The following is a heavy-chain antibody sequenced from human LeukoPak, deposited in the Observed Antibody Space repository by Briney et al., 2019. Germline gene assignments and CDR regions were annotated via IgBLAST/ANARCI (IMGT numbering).Heavy chain of an antibody. V-gene: IGHV3-33*01. CDR1: GFSFSRYG. CDR3: ARDGGLDNSGYYPIDY. CDR2: IWYDGSKK. Sequence: GGSLRLSCAASGFSFSRYGMHWVRQAPGKGLEWVAVIWYDGSKKDYADSVKGRFTISRDNSKSTLFLQMNSLRAEDTAVYYCARDGGLDNSGYYPIDYWGQGTLLTVSS. J-gene: IGHJ4*02. D-gene: IGHD3-22*01.